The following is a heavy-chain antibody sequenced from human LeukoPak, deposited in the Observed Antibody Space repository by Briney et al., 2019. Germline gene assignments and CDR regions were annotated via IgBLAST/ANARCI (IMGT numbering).Heavy chain of an antibody. V-gene: IGHV3-30-3*02. Sequence: GGSLRLSCAASGFTFSRYAMHWVRQAPGKGLEWVAFISYDGSNKYQADSVKGRFTISRDNSKSTVYLQMNTLRAEDTAVYYCAKTASSPFDLWGRGTLVTVSS. CDR3: AKTASSPFDL. CDR1: GFTFSRYA. D-gene: IGHD3-10*01. J-gene: IGHJ2*01. CDR2: ISYDGSNK.